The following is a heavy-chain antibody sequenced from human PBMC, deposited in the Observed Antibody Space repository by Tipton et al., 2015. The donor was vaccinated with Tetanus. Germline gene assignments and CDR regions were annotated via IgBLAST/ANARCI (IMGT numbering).Heavy chain of an antibody. Sequence: LRLSCTVSGDSITSFYWSWIRQPPGKGLEWIGYIFYGGTTNYNPSLKSRVTISLDTSKNQFSLKLSSVTAADTAVYYCARTWGVWVTSIDAFDIWGQGTKVAVSS. CDR1: GDSITSFY. CDR2: IFYGGTT. V-gene: IGHV4-59*08. D-gene: IGHD3-16*01. J-gene: IGHJ3*02. CDR3: ARTWGVWVTSIDAFDI.